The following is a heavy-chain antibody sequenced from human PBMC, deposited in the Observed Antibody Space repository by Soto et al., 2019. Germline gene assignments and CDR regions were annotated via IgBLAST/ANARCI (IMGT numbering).Heavy chain of an antibody. Sequence: SETLSLTCSVPGGAISSYCWSGVRQPAGKGLGWIGRVFSSGSTNYNVSLKSRVTMSIDTSKNEVSLTLRSVTAADTAVYYCARVAFSYFGMDVRGPGTTVTVS. CDR3: ARVAFSYFGMDV. V-gene: IGHV4-4*07. CDR1: GGAISSYC. D-gene: IGHD3-3*02. CDR2: VFSSGST. J-gene: IGHJ6*02.